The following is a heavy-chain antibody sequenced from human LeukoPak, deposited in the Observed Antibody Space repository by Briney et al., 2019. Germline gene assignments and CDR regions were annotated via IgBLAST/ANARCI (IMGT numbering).Heavy chain of an antibody. CDR3: AKGTGGLSAAAGTPGY. J-gene: IGHJ4*02. CDR1: GFTFSSYA. D-gene: IGHD6-13*01. CDR2: ISGSGGRT. V-gene: IGHV3-23*01. Sequence: PGGSLRLSCAASGFTFSSYAMSWVRQAPGKGLEWVSAISGSGGRTYYADSVKGRFTISRDNSKNTLYLQMNSLRAEDTAVYYCAKGTGGLSAAAGTPGYWGQGTLVTVSS.